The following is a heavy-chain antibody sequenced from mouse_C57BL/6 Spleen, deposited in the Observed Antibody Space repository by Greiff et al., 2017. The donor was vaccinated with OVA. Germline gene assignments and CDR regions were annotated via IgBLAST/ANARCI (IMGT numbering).Heavy chain of an antibody. Sequence: EVQLVASGGDLVKPGGSLKLSCAASGFTFSSYGMSWVRQTPDKRLEWVATISSGGSYTYYPDSVKGRFNISRDNAKNTLYLQMSSLNSEYTANYYCAIQSYYINYVFAYWGQRTLVTVSA. CDR2: ISSGGSYT. CDR1: GFTFSSYG. J-gene: IGHJ3*01. V-gene: IGHV5-6*01. CDR3: AIQSYYINYVFAY. D-gene: IGHD2-5*01.